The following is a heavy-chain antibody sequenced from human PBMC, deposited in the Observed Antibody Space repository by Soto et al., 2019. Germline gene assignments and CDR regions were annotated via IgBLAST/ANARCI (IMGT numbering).Heavy chain of an antibody. CDR2: ISAHNGNT. J-gene: IGHJ4*02. CDR3: ARGRYGDY. D-gene: IGHD1-1*01. CDR1: GYAVTTYD. Sequence: QVHLVQSGGEVKKPGASVKVSCKGSGYAVTTYDITWVRQAPGQGLEGKGWISAHNGNTNYAQKLQGSVTVTRETSTSTAYMELRSLRSDDTAVYYCARGRYGDYWGQGALVTVSS. V-gene: IGHV1-18*01.